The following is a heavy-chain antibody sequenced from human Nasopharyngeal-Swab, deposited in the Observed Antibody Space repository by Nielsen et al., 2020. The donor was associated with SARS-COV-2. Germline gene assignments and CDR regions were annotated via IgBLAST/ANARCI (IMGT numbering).Heavy chain of an antibody. CDR2: ISGDSDST. J-gene: IGHJ6*02. Sequence: GGSLTLSCAASGFTFRSYAISWVRQAPGKWLEWVSVISGDSDSTYYTDSVRGRFTISRDNSKNTLNLQMNNLRAEDTAIYYCAKDRDSGDDSEEYYHYYGMDVWGQGAPVTVSS. CDR3: AKDRDSGDDSEEYYHYYGMDV. CDR1: GFTFRSYA. D-gene: IGHD5-12*01. V-gene: IGHV3-23*01.